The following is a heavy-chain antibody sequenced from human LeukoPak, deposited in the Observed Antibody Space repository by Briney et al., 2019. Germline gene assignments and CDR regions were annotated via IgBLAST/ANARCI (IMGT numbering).Heavy chain of an antibody. CDR2: ISSSSSII. Sequence: PGGSLRLSCAASGSTLSSYSMNWVRQAPGKGLEWVSYISSSSSIIYYRDSVQGRFTISRDNAKNSLYLQMNSLRAEDTAVYYCAKNLVISANGDHYFDYWGQGTLVTVSS. CDR1: GSTLSSYS. D-gene: IGHD2-21*01. CDR3: AKNLVISANGDHYFDY. J-gene: IGHJ4*02. V-gene: IGHV3-48*04.